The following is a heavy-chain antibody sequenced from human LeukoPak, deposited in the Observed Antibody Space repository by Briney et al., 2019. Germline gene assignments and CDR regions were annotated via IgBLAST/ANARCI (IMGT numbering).Heavy chain of an antibody. D-gene: IGHD3-22*01. CDR1: GGSISSGDYS. CDR2: IYYSGCT. Sequence: SETLSLTCTVSGGSISSGDYSWSWFRQPPGKGLEWIGYIYYSGCTYYNPSLKSRVTISVDTSKNQFSLKLSSVTAADTAVYYCARGVNYYDSSGYYHGSIDYWGQGTLVTVSS. CDR3: ARGVNYYDSSGYYHGSIDY. J-gene: IGHJ4*02. V-gene: IGHV4-30-4*01.